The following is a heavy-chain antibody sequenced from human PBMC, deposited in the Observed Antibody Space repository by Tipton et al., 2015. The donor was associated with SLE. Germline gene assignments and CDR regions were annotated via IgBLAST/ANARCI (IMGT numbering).Heavy chain of an antibody. J-gene: IGHJ4*02. CDR2: VYASGSA. Sequence: TLSLTCTVSDGSISSYYWSWIRQPAGKGLEWIGRVYASGSANHNPSLKSRVTISVDTSKNQFSLKLSSVTAADTAVYYCARVYGYGSLYYFDNWGQGTLVTVSS. D-gene: IGHD5-18*01. CDR3: ARVYGYGSLYYFDN. CDR1: DGSISSYY. V-gene: IGHV4-4*07.